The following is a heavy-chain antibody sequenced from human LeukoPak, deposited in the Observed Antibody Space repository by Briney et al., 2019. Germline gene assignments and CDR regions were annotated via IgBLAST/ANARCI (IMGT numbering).Heavy chain of an antibody. J-gene: IGHJ4*02. Sequence: ASVKVSCKASGYIFIDYEINWVRQATGQGLEWMGWISAYNGNTNYAQKLQGRVTMTTDTSTSTAYMELRSLRSDDTAVYYCARVDYYDSSGFFDYWGQGTLVTVSS. CDR3: ARVDYYDSSGFFDY. V-gene: IGHV1-18*01. CDR1: GYIFIDYE. D-gene: IGHD3-22*01. CDR2: ISAYNGNT.